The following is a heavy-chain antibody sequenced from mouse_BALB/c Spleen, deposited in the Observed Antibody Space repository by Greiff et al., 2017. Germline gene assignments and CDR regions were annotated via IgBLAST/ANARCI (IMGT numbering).Heavy chain of an antibody. CDR1: GFTFSSFG. CDR3: ARFLGRHYYAMDY. CDR2: ISSGSSTI. J-gene: IGHJ4*01. Sequence: EVKLVESGGGLVQPGGSRKLSCAASGFTFSSFGMNWVRQAPEKGLEWVAYISSGSSTIYYADTVKGRFTISRDNPKNTLFLQMTSLRSEDTAMYYCARFLGRHYYAMDYWGQGTSVTVSS. D-gene: IGHD4-1*01. V-gene: IGHV5-17*02.